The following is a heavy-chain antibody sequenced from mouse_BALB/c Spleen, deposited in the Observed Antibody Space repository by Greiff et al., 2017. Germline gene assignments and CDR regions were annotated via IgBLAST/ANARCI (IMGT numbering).Heavy chain of an antibody. CDR2: ISSGSSTI. V-gene: IGHV5-17*02. Sequence: EVKVEESGGGLVQPGGSRKLSCAASGFTFSSFGMHWVRQAPEKGLEWVAYISSGSSTIYYADTVKGRFTISRDNPKNTLFLQMTSLRSEDTAMYYCARSGIYYGYDTAMDYWGQGTTLTVSS. D-gene: IGHD2-2*01. CDR1: GFTFSSFG. J-gene: IGHJ4*01. CDR3: ARSGIYYGYDTAMDY.